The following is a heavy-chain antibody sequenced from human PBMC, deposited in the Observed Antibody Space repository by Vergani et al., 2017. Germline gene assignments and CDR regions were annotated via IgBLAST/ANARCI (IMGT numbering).Heavy chain of an antibody. V-gene: IGHV3-33*01. CDR2: IWYDGSNK. CDR1: GFTFSSYG. J-gene: IGHJ3*02. CDR3: ARGGDIVARENAFDI. Sequence: QVQLVESGGGLVKPGRSLRLSCAASGFTFSSYGMHWVRQAPGKGLEWVAVIWYDGSNKYYADSVKGRFTISRDNSKNTLYLQMNSLRAEDTAVYYCARGGDIVARENAFDIWGQGTMVTVSS. D-gene: IGHD5-12*01.